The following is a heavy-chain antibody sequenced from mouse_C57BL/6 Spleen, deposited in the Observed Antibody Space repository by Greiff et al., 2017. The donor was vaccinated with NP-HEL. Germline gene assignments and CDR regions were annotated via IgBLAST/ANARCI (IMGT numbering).Heavy chain of an antibody. CDR3: ARSCTRMSYRYYFDY. Sequence: QVQLQQPGAELVKPGASVKMSCKASGYTFTSYWITWVKQRPGQGLEWIGDIYPGSGSTNYNEKFKSKATLTVVTSSSTAYMQLSSLTSEDSAVYYFARSCTRMSYRYYFDYWGQGTTLTVSS. V-gene: IGHV1-55*01. CDR2: IYPGSGST. J-gene: IGHJ2*01. D-gene: IGHD1-1*01. CDR1: GYTFTSYW.